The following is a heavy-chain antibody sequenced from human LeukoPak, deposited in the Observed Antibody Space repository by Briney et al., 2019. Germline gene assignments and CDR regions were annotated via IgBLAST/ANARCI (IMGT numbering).Heavy chain of an antibody. CDR1: GGYISSYY. Sequence: SETLSLTCTVSGGYISSYYWSWIRQPPGEGLEWIGYVYYTGSTNYNPSLKSRVSISVDTSKNQFSLKLSSVTAADTAVYYCARGFRGASFDYWGQGTLVTVSS. J-gene: IGHJ4*02. CDR2: VYYTGST. D-gene: IGHD1-26*01. CDR3: ARGFRGASFDY. V-gene: IGHV4-59*01.